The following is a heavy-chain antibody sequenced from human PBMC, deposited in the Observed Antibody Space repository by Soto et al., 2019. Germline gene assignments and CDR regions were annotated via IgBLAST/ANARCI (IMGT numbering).Heavy chain of an antibody. J-gene: IGHJ4*02. CDR2: IYWDDDK. D-gene: IGHD2-15*01. CDR3: AVVAVASNARWYFDC. V-gene: IGHV2-5*02. CDR1: GFSLSTSGVG. Sequence: QITLKESGPTLVKPTQTLTLTCTFSGFSLSTSGVGVGWIRQPPGKALEWLALIYWDDDKRYSPSLKSRLTITKDTSKNHVVLTLTNMDPVDTATYYRAVVAVASNARWYFDCWGQGTLVTVSS.